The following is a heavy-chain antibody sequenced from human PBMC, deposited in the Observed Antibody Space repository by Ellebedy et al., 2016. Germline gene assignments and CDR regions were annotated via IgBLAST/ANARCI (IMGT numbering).Heavy chain of an antibody. D-gene: IGHD3-10*01. CDR1: GGSISSGGYY. Sequence: SETLSLTCTVSGGSISSGGYYWSWIRQHPGKGLEWIGYIYYSGSTYYNPSLKSRVTISVDTSKNQFSLKLSSVTAADTAVYYCARDRGLPRTDGWYFDYWGQGTLVTVSS. V-gene: IGHV4-31*03. CDR3: ARDRGLPRTDGWYFDY. J-gene: IGHJ4*02. CDR2: IYYSGST.